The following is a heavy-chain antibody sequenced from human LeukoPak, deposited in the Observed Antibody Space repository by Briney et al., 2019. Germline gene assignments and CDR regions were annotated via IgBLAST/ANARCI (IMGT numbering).Heavy chain of an antibody. D-gene: IGHD5-12*01. V-gene: IGHV3-23*01. CDR3: ARVEASGYDYGAFDY. CDR2: ISGSGSTT. Sequence: GGSLRLSCAASGFTFSSYAMNWVRQAPGKGLEWVSAISGSGSTTYYADSVKGQFTISRDNSKNTLFLQMNSLRAEDTAVYYCARVEASGYDYGAFDYWGQGTLVTVSS. CDR1: GFTFSSYA. J-gene: IGHJ4*02.